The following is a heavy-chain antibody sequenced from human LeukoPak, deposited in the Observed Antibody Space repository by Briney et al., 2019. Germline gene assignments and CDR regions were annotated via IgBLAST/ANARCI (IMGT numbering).Heavy chain of an antibody. D-gene: IGHD2-2*01. J-gene: IGHJ5*02. CDR3: AKKGTISFNWFDP. CDR1: GFTFSSYA. CDR2: ISDSGGST. V-gene: IGHV3-23*01. Sequence: GGSLRLSCAASGFTFSSYAMNWVRQAPGKGLDWVSSISDSGGSTYYADSVKGRFAISRDNSKNTLSLQMNSLRVEDTAVYYCAKKGTISFNWFDPWGQGTLVIVSS.